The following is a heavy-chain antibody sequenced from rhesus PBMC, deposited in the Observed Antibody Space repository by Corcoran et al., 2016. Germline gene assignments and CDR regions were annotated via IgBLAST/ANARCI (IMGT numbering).Heavy chain of an antibody. D-gene: IGHD2-39*01. CDR3: AKEATRGFDY. Sequence: EVQLVESGGGLAKPGGSLRLSCAASGFTFSSYWMNWVRQTPGKGLEGISAINSVGVSTYNAVSGKGRFTIARDNSKSTLSLQMSSLRAEDTAVYYCAKEATRGFDYWGQGVLVTVSS. CDR1: GFTFSSYW. V-gene: IGHV3S42*01. J-gene: IGHJ4*01. CDR2: INSVGVST.